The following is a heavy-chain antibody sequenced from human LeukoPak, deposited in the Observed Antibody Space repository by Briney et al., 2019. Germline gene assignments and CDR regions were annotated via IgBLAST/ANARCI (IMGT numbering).Heavy chain of an antibody. J-gene: IGHJ4*02. V-gene: IGHV3-53*01. Sequence: GRSLRLSCAASGFTVNNNYMSWVCQAPGKGLEWVSVIYSGGNTYYADSVKGRFTTSRDNSKNTVYLQMNSLRAEDTAMYYCARSPNWDYFEYRGQGTLVTVS. CDR3: ARSPNWDYFEY. CDR2: IYSGGNT. CDR1: GFTVNNNY. D-gene: IGHD3-16*01.